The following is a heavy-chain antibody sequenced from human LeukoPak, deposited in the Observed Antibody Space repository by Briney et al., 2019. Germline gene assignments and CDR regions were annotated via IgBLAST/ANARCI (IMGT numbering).Heavy chain of an antibody. D-gene: IGHD6-6*01. CDR3: ARDRNSGSSLDI. V-gene: IGHV1-2*02. J-gene: IGHJ3*02. Sequence: ASVKVSCKASGYTFTGYYIHWVRQAAGQRLEWMGWIYPYSGDTNYAQNFQGRVTMTRDTSISTAYMELSSLKSDDTAVYYCARDRNSGSSLDIWGQGTMLTVSS. CDR1: GYTFTGYY. CDR2: IYPYSGDT.